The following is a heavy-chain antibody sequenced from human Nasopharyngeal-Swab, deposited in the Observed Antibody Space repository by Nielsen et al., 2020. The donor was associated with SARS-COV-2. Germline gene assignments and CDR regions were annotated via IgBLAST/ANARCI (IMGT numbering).Heavy chain of an antibody. CDR1: GFTFSSYS. CDR3: TKGQSYLYSSSPYYFDY. V-gene: IGHV3-23*01. J-gene: IGHJ4*02. D-gene: IGHD6-13*01. CDR2: ISGSGGST. Sequence: GESLKISCGASGFTFSSYSMNWVRQAPGKGLEWVSAISGSGGSTYYADSVKGRFTMSRDNSKNTLYLQMDSLRAEDTAVYYCTKGQSYLYSSSPYYFDYWGQGTLVTVSS.